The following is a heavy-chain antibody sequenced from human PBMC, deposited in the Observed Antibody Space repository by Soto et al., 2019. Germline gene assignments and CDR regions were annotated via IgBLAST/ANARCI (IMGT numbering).Heavy chain of an antibody. CDR3: ARLPGEYYDYVWGSYPQDANTYFDY. V-gene: IGHV4-39*01. Sequence: QLQLQESGPGLVKPSETLSLTCTVSGGSISSSSYYWGWIRQPPGKGLEWIGSIYYSGSTYYNPSLKSRVTISVDTSKNQFSLKLSSVTAADTAVYYCARLPGEYYDYVWGSYPQDANTYFDYWGQGTLVTVSS. CDR2: IYYSGST. CDR1: GGSISSSSYY. J-gene: IGHJ4*02. D-gene: IGHD3-16*02.